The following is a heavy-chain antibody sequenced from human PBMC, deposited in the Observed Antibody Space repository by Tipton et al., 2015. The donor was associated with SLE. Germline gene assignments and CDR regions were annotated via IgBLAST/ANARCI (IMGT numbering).Heavy chain of an antibody. CDR1: GFTFSSYA. V-gene: IGHV3-23*03. CDR2: IHAGGTT. J-gene: IGHJ4*02. D-gene: IGHD2-21*02. Sequence: SLRLSCAASGFTFSSYAMMWVRQAPGEGLEWVSVIHAGGTTHYADSVKGRFTISRDNSKNTLYLQMNSLRAEDTAVYYCATELLDVFDYWGQGTLVTVSP. CDR3: ATELLDVFDY.